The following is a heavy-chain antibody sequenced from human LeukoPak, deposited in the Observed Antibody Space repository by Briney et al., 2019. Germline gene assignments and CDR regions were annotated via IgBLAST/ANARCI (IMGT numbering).Heavy chain of an antibody. D-gene: IGHD4-17*01. V-gene: IGHV3-23*01. CDR1: GFTFSSYA. Sequence: GGSLRHSCAASGFTFSSYAMSWVRQAPGKGLEWVSAISGSGGSTYYADSVKGRFTISRDNSKNTLYLQMNSLRAEDTAVYYCAKVIRAMTTVNPIDYWGQGTLVTVSS. CDR2: ISGSGGST. J-gene: IGHJ4*02. CDR3: AKVIRAMTTVNPIDY.